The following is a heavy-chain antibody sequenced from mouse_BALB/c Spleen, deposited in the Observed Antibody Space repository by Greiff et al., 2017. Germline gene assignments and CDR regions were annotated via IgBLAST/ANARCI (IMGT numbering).Heavy chain of an antibody. Sequence: EVQGVEPGGGLVQPGGSRKLSCAASGFTFSSFGMHWVRQAPEKGLEWVAYISSGSSTIYYAGTVKGRFTISRDNPKNTLFLQITSLRSEDTAMYYCARCYGNYYAMEYWGQGTSVTVS. V-gene: IGHV5-17*02. CDR2: ISSGSSTI. D-gene: IGHD2-1*01. CDR1: GFTFSSFG. CDR3: ARCYGNYYAMEY. J-gene: IGHJ4*01.